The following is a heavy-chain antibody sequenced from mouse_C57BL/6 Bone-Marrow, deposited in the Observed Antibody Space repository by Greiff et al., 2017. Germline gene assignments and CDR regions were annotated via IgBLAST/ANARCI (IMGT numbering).Heavy chain of an antibody. V-gene: IGHV1-15*01. Sequence: VQLVESGAELVRPGASVTLSCKASGYTFTDYEMHWVKQTPVHGLEWIGAIDPETGGTAYNQKFKGKAILTADKSSSTAYMELRSLTSEDSAVYYCTRWGLATVVADAMDYWGQGTSVTVSS. CDR3: TRWGLATVVADAMDY. D-gene: IGHD1-1*01. CDR2: IDPETGGT. CDR1: GYTFTDYE. J-gene: IGHJ4*01.